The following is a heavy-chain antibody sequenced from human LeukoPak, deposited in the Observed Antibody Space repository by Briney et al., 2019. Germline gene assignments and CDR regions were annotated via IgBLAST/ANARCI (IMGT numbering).Heavy chain of an antibody. CDR2: ISGGGFTT. V-gene: IGHV3-23*01. CDR1: GFTFSSYW. Sequence: PGGSLRLSCAASGFTFSSYWMSWVRQAPGKGLEWVSGISGGGFTTYYADSVKGRFTISRDNSKNTLYLQMNSLRAEDTAVYYCANPSSYSSGWYRFDYWGQGTLVTVSS. J-gene: IGHJ4*02. D-gene: IGHD6-19*01. CDR3: ANPSSYSSGWYRFDY.